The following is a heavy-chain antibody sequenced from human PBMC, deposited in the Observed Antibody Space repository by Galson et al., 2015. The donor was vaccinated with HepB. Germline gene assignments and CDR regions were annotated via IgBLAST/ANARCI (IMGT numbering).Heavy chain of an antibody. CDR2: IKQDGSEK. Sequence: SLRLSCAASGFTFSSYWMSWVRQAPGKGLEWVANIKQDGSEKYYVDSVKGRFTISRDNAKNSLYLQMNSLRAEDTAVYYCARDLRWERVGSFNYYYGMDVWGQGTTVTVSS. CDR1: GFTFSSYW. V-gene: IGHV3-7*01. D-gene: IGHD1-26*01. J-gene: IGHJ6*02. CDR3: ARDLRWERVGSFNYYYGMDV.